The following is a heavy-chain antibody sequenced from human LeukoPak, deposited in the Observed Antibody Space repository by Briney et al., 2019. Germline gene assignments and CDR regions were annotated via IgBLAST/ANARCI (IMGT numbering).Heavy chain of an antibody. CDR3: ARLGIAAAFDY. J-gene: IGHJ4*02. D-gene: IGHD6-13*01. CDR1: GYTFTSYA. CDR2: INAGNGNT. Sequence: ASVKVSCKASGYTFTSYAMHWVRQAPGQRLEWMGWINAGNGNTKYSQKFQGRDTITRDTSASTAYMELSSLRSEDTAVYYCARLGIAAAFDYWGQGTLVTVSS. V-gene: IGHV1-3*01.